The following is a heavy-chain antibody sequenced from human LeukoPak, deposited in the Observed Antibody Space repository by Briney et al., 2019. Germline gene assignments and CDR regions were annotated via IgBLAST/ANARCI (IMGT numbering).Heavy chain of an antibody. CDR3: ARGWDFDILTGFQRRYNYYGMDV. V-gene: IGHV1-8*01. J-gene: IGHJ6*02. Sequence: GASVKVSCKASGSTFNSYDINWVRQAPGQGLEWMGWMNPNSGNTDYAQKFQGRVTISRDTSINTVYMELSSLTSEDTAVYYCARGWDFDILTGFQRRYNYYGMDVWGQGTTVTVSS. CDR2: MNPNSGNT. CDR1: GSTFNSYD. D-gene: IGHD3-9*01.